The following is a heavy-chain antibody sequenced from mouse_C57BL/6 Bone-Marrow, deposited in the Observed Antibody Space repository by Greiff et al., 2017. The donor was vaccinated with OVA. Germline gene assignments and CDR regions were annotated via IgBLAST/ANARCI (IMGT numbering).Heavy chain of an antibody. V-gene: IGHV5-9-1*02. CDR2: ISSGGDYI. CDR3: TTYYYGSNYGDY. J-gene: IGHJ3*01. Sequence: EVKLVESGEGLVKPGGSLKLSCAASGFTFSSYAMPWVRQTPETRLAWVAYISSGGDYIYSAATVKGRFTISRDNARNTLYLQMSSLKSEDTAMYYCTTYYYGSNYGDYWGQGTLVTVSA. D-gene: IGHD1-1*01. CDR1: GFTFSSYA.